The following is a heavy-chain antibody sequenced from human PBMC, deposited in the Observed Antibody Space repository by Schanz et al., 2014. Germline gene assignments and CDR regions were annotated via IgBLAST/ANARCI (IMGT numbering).Heavy chain of an antibody. CDR2: IYTSGST. D-gene: IGHD6-25*01. CDR1: GGSISSGTYY. Sequence: QVQLQESGPGLVKASQTLSLTCIVSGGSISSGTYYWSWLRQPAGKGLEWIGRIYTSGSTNYNPSLKSRVTISLDTPKNQFSLKLSSVTAADTAVYYCAREPLSGYNWFDPWGQGSLVTVSS. CDR3: AREPLSGYNWFDP. V-gene: IGHV4-61*02. J-gene: IGHJ5*02.